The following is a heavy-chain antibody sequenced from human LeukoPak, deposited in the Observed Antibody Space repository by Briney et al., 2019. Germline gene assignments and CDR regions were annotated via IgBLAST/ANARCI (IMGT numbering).Heavy chain of an antibody. CDR1: GFTFSSYA. J-gene: IGHJ4*02. CDR3: AKDTRDREAVASRGYYFDC. CDR2: TNDNGGRT. Sequence: GGSLRLSCAASGFTFSSYAMNWVPHAPGKGLEWVSGTNDNGGRTYYADSVKGRFTISRDNSKNTLYLQMNSLRAEDTALYYCAKDTRDREAVASRGYYFDCWGQGTLVSVSS. D-gene: IGHD5-24*01. V-gene: IGHV3-23*01.